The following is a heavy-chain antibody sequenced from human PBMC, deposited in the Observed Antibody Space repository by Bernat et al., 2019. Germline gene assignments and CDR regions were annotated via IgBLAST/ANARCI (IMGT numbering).Heavy chain of an antibody. V-gene: IGHV3-23*01. CDR1: GFTFNSYA. J-gene: IGHJ4*02. CDR3: VKGSDTNRPYYFDY. CDR2: ITDSGGDT. D-gene: IGHD1-14*01. Sequence: EVQLLESGGGSVQPGGSLRLSCAASGFTFNSYAMSWVRQAPGMGLEWVSAITDSGGDTFHSDSVKGRFTISRDNSKDTLYLQMMSLRADDTAVYHCVKGSDTNRPYYFDYWGQGTLVTVSS.